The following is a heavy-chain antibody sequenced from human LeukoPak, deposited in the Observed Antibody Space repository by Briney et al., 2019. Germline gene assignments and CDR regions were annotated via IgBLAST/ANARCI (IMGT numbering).Heavy chain of an antibody. CDR3: ARRGVYYYDSSGRANYYFDF. D-gene: IGHD3-22*01. CDR1: AGTFSSYA. CDR2: IIPIFGTA. V-gene: IGHV1-69*06. J-gene: IGHJ4*02. Sequence: ASVKVSCKASAGTFSSYAISWVRQAPGQGLEWMGGIIPIFGTANYAQKFQGRVTITADKSTSTAYMELRSLRPDDTAMYYCARRGVYYYDSSGRANYYFDFWGQGTLVTVSS.